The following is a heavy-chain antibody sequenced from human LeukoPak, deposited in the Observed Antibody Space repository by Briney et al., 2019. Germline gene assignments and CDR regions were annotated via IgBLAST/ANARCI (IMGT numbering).Heavy chain of an antibody. CDR1: GGSFSGYY. CDR3: ARGRNFLVRGLIPDY. V-gene: IGHV4-34*01. D-gene: IGHD3-10*01. J-gene: IGHJ4*02. Sequence: SETLSLTCAVYGGSFSGYYWSWIRQPSGKGLEWIGEINHSGSTNYNPSLKSRVTISVDTSKNQFSLKLSSVTAADTAVYYCARGRNFLVRGLIPDYWGQGTLVTVSS. CDR2: INHSGST.